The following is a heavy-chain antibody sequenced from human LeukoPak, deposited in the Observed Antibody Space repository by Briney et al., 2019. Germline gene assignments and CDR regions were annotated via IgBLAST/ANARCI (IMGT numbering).Heavy chain of an antibody. D-gene: IGHD3-9*01. CDR1: GGSVSSGSYY. V-gene: IGHV4-39*07. CDR2: INHSGST. Sequence: SETLSLTCTVSGGSVSSGSYYWSWIRQPPGKGLEWIGEINHSGSTNYNPSLKSRVTISVDTSKNQFSLKLSSVTAADTAVYYCARSPGDILTGYLDYWGQGTLVTVSS. J-gene: IGHJ4*02. CDR3: ARSPGDILTGYLDY.